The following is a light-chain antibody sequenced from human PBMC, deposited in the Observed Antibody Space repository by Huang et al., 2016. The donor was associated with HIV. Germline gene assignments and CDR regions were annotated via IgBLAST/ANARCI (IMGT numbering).Light chain of an antibody. V-gene: IGKV4-1*01. CDR1: QSILYNSTDKNY. CDR3: QQYYSTPFT. J-gene: IGKJ3*01. CDR2: WAS. Sequence: DIVMTQSPDSLAVSLGERATINCKSSQSILYNSTDKNYLAWYQQKPGHPPKLLIYWASTRDSGVPDRFSGSGSGTDFTLTISSLQTEDVAIYYCQQYYSTPFTFGPGTKVDIK.